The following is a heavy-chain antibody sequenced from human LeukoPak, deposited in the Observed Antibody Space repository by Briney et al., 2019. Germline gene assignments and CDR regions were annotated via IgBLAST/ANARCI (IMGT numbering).Heavy chain of an antibody. CDR1: GGTFSSYA. D-gene: IGHD5-24*01. CDR3: ARGSEMATPAAVAFDI. CDR2: IIPILGIA. J-gene: IGHJ3*02. V-gene: IGHV1-69*04. Sequence: HEASVKVSCKASGGTFSSYAISWVRQAPGQGLEWMGRIIPILGIANYAQKFQGRVTITADKSTSTAYMELSSLRSEDTAVYYCARGSEMATPAAVAFDIWGQGTMVTVSS.